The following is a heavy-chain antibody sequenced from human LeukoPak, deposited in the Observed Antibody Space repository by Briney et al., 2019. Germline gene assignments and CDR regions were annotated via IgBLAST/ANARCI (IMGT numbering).Heavy chain of an antibody. D-gene: IGHD1-26*01. CDR2: INTNTGNP. CDR1: GYTFTNYA. Sequence: ASVKVSCKASGYTFTNYAMNWVRQAPGQGLEWMGWINTNTGNPTYAQGFTGRFVFSLDTSVSTAYLQISSLKAEDTALYYCARPISGSYFSAFDYWGQGTLVTVSS. V-gene: IGHV7-4-1*02. CDR3: ARPISGSYFSAFDY. J-gene: IGHJ4*02.